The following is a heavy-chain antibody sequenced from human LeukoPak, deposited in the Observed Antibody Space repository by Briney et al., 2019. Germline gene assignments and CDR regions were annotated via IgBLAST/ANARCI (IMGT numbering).Heavy chain of an antibody. J-gene: IGHJ4*02. CDR3: ALEEVNSHYRDY. CDR2: IFYSGGT. D-gene: IGHD4-11*01. CDR1: GGSIISGTYY. Sequence: PSETLSLTCSVSGGSIISGTYYWSWIRQHPGQGLQWIGYIFYSGGTYHYSASLKSRVTISVDASKNQFSLKLSSVRAADTAVYYCALEEVNSHYRDYWGQRTPVTVSS. V-gene: IGHV4-31*03.